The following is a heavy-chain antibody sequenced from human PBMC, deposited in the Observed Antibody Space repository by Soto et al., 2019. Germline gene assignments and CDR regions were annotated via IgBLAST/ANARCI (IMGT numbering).Heavy chain of an antibody. CDR1: GDSISSSKW. CDR2: IYHSGTT. Sequence: QVQLQESGPGLVKPSGTLSLTCAVSGDSISSSKWWSWVRQPPGKGLEWIGEIYHSGTTTYNPSLKSRVIISVDKSKNQFSLKVTSVTDADTAVYFCARGERQQQRAYWGTGTLVTVSS. V-gene: IGHV4-4*02. CDR3: ARGERQQQRAY. J-gene: IGHJ4*02. D-gene: IGHD6-25*01.